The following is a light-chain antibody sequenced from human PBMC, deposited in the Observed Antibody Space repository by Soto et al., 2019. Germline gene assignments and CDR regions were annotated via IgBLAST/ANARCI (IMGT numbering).Light chain of an antibody. J-gene: IGKJ1*01. CDR3: KKYDSARWT. CDR1: QGISNY. CDR2: AAS. V-gene: IGKV1-27*01. Sequence: DIQMTQSPSSLSASVGDRVTITCRASQGISNYLAWYQQKPGKVPKLLIYAASSLQSGVQSRFSGSGSGTDFTLTIRSLQPEDVATYYCKKYDSARWTVGQGTKVDIK.